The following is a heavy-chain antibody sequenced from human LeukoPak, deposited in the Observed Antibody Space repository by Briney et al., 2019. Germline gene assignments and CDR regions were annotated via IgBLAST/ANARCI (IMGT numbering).Heavy chain of an antibody. CDR1: GYTFTGYY. V-gene: IGHV1-2*02. Sequence: ASVKVSCKASGYTFTGYYMHWVRRAPGQGLEWMGWINPNSGGTNYAQKFQGGVTMTRDTSISTAYMELSRLRSDDTAVYYCARDFLYCSSTSCLSGEAYWGQGTLVTVSS. CDR3: ARDFLYCSSTSCLSGEAY. J-gene: IGHJ4*02. CDR2: INPNSGGT. D-gene: IGHD2-2*01.